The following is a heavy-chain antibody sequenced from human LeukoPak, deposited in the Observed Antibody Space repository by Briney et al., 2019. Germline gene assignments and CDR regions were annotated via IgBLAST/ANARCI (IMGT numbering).Heavy chain of an antibody. Sequence: PGGSLRLSCAASGFTFDDYAMHWVRQAPGKGLEWVSLISWDGGSTYYADSVKGRFTISRDNSKNSLYLQMNSLRAEDTALYYCAKTYSSSWGFDYWGQGNLVTVSS. J-gene: IGHJ4*02. V-gene: IGHV3-43D*03. D-gene: IGHD6-13*01. CDR2: ISWDGGST. CDR3: AKTYSSSWGFDY. CDR1: GFTFDDYA.